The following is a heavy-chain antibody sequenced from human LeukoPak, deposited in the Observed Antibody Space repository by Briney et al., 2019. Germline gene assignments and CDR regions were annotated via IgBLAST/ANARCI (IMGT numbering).Heavy chain of an antibody. J-gene: IGHJ6*02. Sequence: GGSLRLSCAASGFTFSSYAMRWVRQAPGKGLEWVAVISYDGSKKYYADSVKGRFTISRDNSKNTLYLQMNSLRAEDTAVYYCATKGVDTAMVLLYYYYYGMDVWGQGTTVTVSS. CDR3: ATKGVDTAMVLLYYYYYGMDV. CDR2: ISYDGSKK. CDR1: GFTFSSYA. D-gene: IGHD5-18*01. V-gene: IGHV3-30-3*01.